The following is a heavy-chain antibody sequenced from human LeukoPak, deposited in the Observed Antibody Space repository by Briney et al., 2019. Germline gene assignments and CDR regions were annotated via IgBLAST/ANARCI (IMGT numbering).Heavy chain of an antibody. CDR2: IYYNGNT. V-gene: IGHV4-39*01. CDR3: VSYYSTSGSYYNGLDF. CDR1: GGSIRSSTYY. J-gene: IGHJ4*02. Sequence: SETLSLTCTVSGGSIRSSTYYWGWIRQPPGKGLEWIGSIYYNGNTYYNPSLMSRVTISVDTSKNQFSLKLNSVTAADTAVYYCVSYYSTSGSYYNGLDFWGQGTLVTVSS. D-gene: IGHD3-10*01.